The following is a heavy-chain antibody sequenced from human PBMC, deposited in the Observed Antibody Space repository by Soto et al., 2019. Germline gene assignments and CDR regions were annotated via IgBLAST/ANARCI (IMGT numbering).Heavy chain of an antibody. CDR1: GCTFTSYG. Sequence: QVQLVQSGVEVKKPGASLKVSCKASGCTFTSYGITWVRQAPGQGLEWMGWISADNGVTNYAQKLQGRVTMTTDTSTTTAYMELRNLRSDDTAVYYCARRGVLPDYWGQGTLVTVSS. CDR3: ARRGVLPDY. CDR2: ISADNGVT. V-gene: IGHV1-18*01. D-gene: IGHD3-10*01. J-gene: IGHJ4*02.